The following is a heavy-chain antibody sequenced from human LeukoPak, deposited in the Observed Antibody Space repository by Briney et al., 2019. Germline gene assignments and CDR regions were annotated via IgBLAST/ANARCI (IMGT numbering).Heavy chain of an antibody. D-gene: IGHD5-18*01. CDR2: IYSCGST. V-gene: IGHV3-66*01. CDR1: GFTVSSNY. CDR3: ARDVRGYRGPLHY. J-gene: IGHJ4*02. Sequence: GGSLRLSCAASGFTVSSNYMSWVRQPPGKGLEWLSVIYSCGSTDYADSVKGRFTISRDNSKNTLYLQMNSLRADDTAIYYCARDVRGYRGPLHYWGQGTLVTVSS.